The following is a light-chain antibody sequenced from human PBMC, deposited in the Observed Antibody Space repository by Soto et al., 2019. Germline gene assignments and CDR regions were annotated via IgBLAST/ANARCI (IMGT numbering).Light chain of an antibody. CDR1: QSIINW. J-gene: IGKJ1*01. CDR3: QHYNSFPWT. CDR2: KAS. Sequence: IQMTQSPSTLSASVGDRVTITCRASQSIINWLGWYQQKPGKAPKLLIYKASSLESGVPSRFSGSGSGTDFTLTINRLQPDDFATYYCQHYNSFPWTFGQGTKVDI. V-gene: IGKV1-5*03.